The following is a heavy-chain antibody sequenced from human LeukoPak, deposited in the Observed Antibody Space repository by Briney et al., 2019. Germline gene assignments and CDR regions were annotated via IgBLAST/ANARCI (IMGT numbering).Heavy chain of an antibody. J-gene: IGHJ3*02. CDR1: GYTFTSCD. Sequence: GASVKVSCKASGYTFTSCDINWVRQATGQGLEWMGGIIPIFGTANYAQKFQGRVTITADESTSTAYMELSSLRSEDTAVYYCARVLGLGAFDIWGQGTMVTVSS. V-gene: IGHV1-69*13. CDR2: IIPIFGTA. CDR3: ARVLGLGAFDI. D-gene: IGHD3-3*02.